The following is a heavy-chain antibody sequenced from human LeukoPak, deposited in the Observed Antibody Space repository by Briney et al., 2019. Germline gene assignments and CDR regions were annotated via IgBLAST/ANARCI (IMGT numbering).Heavy chain of an antibody. CDR3: ATEGGWQPTDYGDHVY. V-gene: IGHV1-18*01. D-gene: IGHD4-17*01. CDR2: ISPYNGNT. Sequence: ASVKVSCKASGYTFISYGISWVRQAPGQGLEWMGWISPYNGNTNYPQKLQGRVTMTTDTSTSTAYMELRSLRSDDTALYYCATEGGWQPTDYGDHVYWGQGTLVTVSS. CDR1: GYTFISYG. J-gene: IGHJ4*02.